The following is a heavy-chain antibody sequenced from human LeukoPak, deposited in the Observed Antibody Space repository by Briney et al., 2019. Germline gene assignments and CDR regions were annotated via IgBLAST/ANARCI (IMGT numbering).Heavy chain of an antibody. CDR3: AKDGATRPKGYDFWSGYFRSGGYYFDY. J-gene: IGHJ4*02. Sequence: GGSLRLSCAASGFTFDDYAMHWVRQAPGKGLECVSGISWNSGSIGCADSVKGRFTISRDNAKNSLYLQMNSLRAEDTALYYCAKDGATRPKGYDFWSGYFRSGGYYFDYWGQGTLVTVSS. D-gene: IGHD3-3*01. V-gene: IGHV3-9*01. CDR2: ISWNSGSI. CDR1: GFTFDDYA.